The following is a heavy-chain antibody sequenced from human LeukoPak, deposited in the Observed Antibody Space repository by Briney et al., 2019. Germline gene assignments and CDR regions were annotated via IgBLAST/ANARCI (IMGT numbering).Heavy chain of an antibody. Sequence: PGGSLRLSCAASGFTFRNYVIHWVRQAPGKGLEWVARLVYDERNDYANSVKGRFTISRDNSKNTLYLQMDNLRVDDTAVYYCARDLSAAYDFWGQGILVTVSS. CDR3: ARDLSAAYDF. CDR1: GFTFRNYV. CDR2: LVYDERN. D-gene: IGHD2-21*01. V-gene: IGHV3-33*08. J-gene: IGHJ4*02.